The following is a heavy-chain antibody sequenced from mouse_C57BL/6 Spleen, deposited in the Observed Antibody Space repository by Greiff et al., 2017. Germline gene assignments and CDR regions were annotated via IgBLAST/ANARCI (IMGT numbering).Heavy chain of an antibody. CDR1: GYTFTSYW. V-gene: IGHV1-5*01. D-gene: IGHD4-1*01. CDR2: IYPGNSDT. J-gene: IGHJ3*01. CDR3: TNWDGFAY. Sequence: VQLQQSGTVLARPGASVKMSCKTSGYTFTSYWMHWVKQRPGQGLEWIGAIYPGNSDTSYNQKFKGKDKLTAVTSASTAYMELSSLTNEDSAVYYCTNWDGFAYWGQGTLVTVSA.